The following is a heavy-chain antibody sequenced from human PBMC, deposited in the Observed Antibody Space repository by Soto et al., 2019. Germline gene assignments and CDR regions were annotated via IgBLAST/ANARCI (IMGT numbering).Heavy chain of an antibody. CDR3: VRAAKRYFDY. Sequence: SVKVSFKASGGTYNTFAISWVRQAPGQGLEWMGGIIPVLGPAFYAQKFQGRVTITADKSTTTAYLELTSLRSEDTAVYYCVRAAKRYFDYWGQGTLVTVSS. J-gene: IGHJ4*02. V-gene: IGHV1-69*10. CDR2: IIPVLGPA. CDR1: GGTYNTFA.